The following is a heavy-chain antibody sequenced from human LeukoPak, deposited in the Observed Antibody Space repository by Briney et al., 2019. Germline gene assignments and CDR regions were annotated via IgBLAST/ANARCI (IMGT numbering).Heavy chain of an antibody. CDR1: GYSISRGYY. CDR2: MYHSGST. D-gene: IGHD2-15*01. V-gene: IGHV4-38-2*01. Sequence: PSETLSLTCAVSGYSISRGYYWGWIRQPPGKGLEWIGSMYHSGSTYYNPSLKSRVTISVDTSKNQFSLKLSSVTAADTAVYYCARHTMDGSMVDFQHWGQGTLVTVSS. CDR3: ARHTMDGSMVDFQH. J-gene: IGHJ1*01.